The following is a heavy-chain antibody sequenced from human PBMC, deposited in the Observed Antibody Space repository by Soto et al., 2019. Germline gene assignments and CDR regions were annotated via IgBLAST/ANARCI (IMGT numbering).Heavy chain of an antibody. CDR2: ISGSDGSST. CDR3: ARGQYYYDSSGHWIDY. Sequence: SLRLSCAASGFTFSSYSMSWVRQAPGKGLEWVSAISGSDGSSTSYADSVKGRFTISRDNAKNTLYLQMNSLRAEDTAVYYCARGQYYYDSSGHWIDYWGQGTLVTVSS. CDR1: GFTFSSYS. V-gene: IGHV3-74*01. D-gene: IGHD3-22*01. J-gene: IGHJ4*02.